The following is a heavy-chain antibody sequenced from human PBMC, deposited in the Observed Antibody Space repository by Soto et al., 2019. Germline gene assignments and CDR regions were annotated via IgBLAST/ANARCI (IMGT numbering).Heavy chain of an antibody. CDR3: AREDIVVVVAANRYYYYGMDV. CDR1: GFTFSSYA. CDR2: ISYDGSNK. V-gene: IGHV3-30-3*01. Sequence: QVQLVESGGGVVQPGRSLRLSCAASGFTFSSYAMHWVRQAPGKGLEWVAVISYDGSNKYYADSVKGRFTISRDNSKHTLDLQXNSLRAEDTAVYYCAREDIVVVVAANRYYYYGMDVWGQGTTVTVSS. J-gene: IGHJ6*02. D-gene: IGHD2-15*01.